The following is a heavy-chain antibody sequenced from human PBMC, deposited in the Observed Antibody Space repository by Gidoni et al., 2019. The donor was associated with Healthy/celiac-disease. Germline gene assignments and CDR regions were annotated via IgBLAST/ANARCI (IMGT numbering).Heavy chain of an antibody. CDR3: ARVETPRYNWNDEVYLSFDI. J-gene: IGHJ3*02. CDR2: IYYSGST. CDR1: GGSISSYS. V-gene: IGHV4-59*01. Sequence: QVQLQESGPGLVKPSETLSLTCTVSGGSISSYSWSWIRQPPGKGLEWIGYIYYSGSTNYNPSLKSRVTISVDTSKNQFSLKLSSVTAADTAVYYCARVETPRYNWNDEVYLSFDIWGQGTMVTVSS. D-gene: IGHD1-1*01.